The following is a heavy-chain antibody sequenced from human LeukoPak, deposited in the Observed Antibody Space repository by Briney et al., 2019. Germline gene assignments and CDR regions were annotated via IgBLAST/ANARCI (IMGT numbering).Heavy chain of an antibody. CDR3: ARGSSGYRGY. CDR1: GFTFSSYA. V-gene: IGHV3-30*04. D-gene: IGHD3-22*01. J-gene: IGHJ4*02. CDR2: ISYDGSNK. Sequence: GGSLRLSCAASGFTFSSYAMHWVRQAPGKGLERVAVISYDGSNKYYADSVKGRFTISRDNSKNTLYLQMNSLRAEDTAVYYCARGSSGYRGYWGQGTLVTVSS.